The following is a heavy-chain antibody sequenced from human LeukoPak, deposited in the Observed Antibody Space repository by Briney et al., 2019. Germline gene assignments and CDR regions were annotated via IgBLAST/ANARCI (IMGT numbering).Heavy chain of an antibody. CDR3: ARSYAGEYSSSFWQPRDGYYMDV. V-gene: IGHV1-69*05. CDR1: GGTFSSYA. D-gene: IGHD6-6*01. CDR2: IIPIFGTA. Sequence: SVKVSCKASGGTFSSYAISWVRQAPGQGLEWMGGIIPIFGTANYAQKFQGRVTITTDESTSTAYMELSSLRSEDTAVYYCARSYAGEYSSSFWQPRDGYYMDVWGKGTTVTVSS. J-gene: IGHJ6*03.